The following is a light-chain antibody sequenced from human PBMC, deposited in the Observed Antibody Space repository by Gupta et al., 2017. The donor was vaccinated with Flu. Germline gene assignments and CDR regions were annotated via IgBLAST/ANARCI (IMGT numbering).Light chain of an antibody. J-gene: IGLJ2*01. CDR1: SSDVGCYNY. Sequence: QSALTHPPSVSPSPGQSLTISCTGTSSDVGCYNYFSWYQQHPGKAPKLMMYEVSNRPSGVTNRFSGSKTGNKASLTISGLQAEDEADYYCRSYKSSSSVVYGGGTKLTVL. CDR2: EVS. CDR3: RSYKSSSSVV. V-gene: IGLV2-14*01.